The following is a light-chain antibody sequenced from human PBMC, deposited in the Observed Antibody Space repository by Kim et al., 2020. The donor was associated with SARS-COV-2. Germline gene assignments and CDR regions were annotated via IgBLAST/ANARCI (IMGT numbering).Light chain of an antibody. CDR2: DVS. V-gene: IGLV2-14*03. J-gene: IGLJ3*02. Sequence: GQSITSSCTGTSRNVGGYKYVSWYQQHPGKAPKLMIYDVSNRPSGVSNRFSGSKSGNTASLTISGLQAEDEADYYCSSYTSSTTRVFGGGTQLTVL. CDR1: SRNVGGYKY. CDR3: SSYTSSTTRV.